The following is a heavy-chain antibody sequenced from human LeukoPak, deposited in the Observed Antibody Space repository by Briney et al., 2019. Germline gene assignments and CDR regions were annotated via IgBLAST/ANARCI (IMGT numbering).Heavy chain of an antibody. CDR2: IYYSGST. CDR3: ARETNCGGDCWGGYFDY. D-gene: IGHD2-21*02. Sequence: SETLSLTCTVSGGSISSSSYYWGWIRQPPGKGLEWIGSIYYSGSTYYNPSLKSRVTISVDTSKNQFSLKLSSVTAADTAAYYCARETNCGGDCWGGYFDYWGQGTLVTVSS. J-gene: IGHJ4*02. V-gene: IGHV4-39*07. CDR1: GGSISSSSYY.